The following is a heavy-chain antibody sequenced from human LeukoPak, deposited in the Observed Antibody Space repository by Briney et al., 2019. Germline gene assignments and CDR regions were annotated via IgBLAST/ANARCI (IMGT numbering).Heavy chain of an antibody. CDR1: GFTFSSYG. Sequence: GGSLRLSCAASGFTFSSYGMHWVRQAPGKGLEWVAVISYDGSNKYYADSVKGRFTISRDNSKNTLYLQMNSLRAEDTAVYYCAKGQWLPGLDYWGQGTLVTVSS. J-gene: IGHJ4*02. CDR3: AKGQWLPGLDY. CDR2: ISYDGSNK. V-gene: IGHV3-30*18. D-gene: IGHD3-22*01.